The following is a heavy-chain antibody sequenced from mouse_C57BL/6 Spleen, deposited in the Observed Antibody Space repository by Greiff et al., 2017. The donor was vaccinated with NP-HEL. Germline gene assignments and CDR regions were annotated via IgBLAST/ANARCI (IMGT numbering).Heavy chain of an antibody. V-gene: IGHV1-39*01. CDR3: ARTYYSNLYWYFDV. CDR1: GYSFTDYN. J-gene: IGHJ1*03. D-gene: IGHD2-5*01. CDR2: INPNYGTT. Sequence: VHVKQSGPELVKPGASVKISCKASGYSFTDYNMNWVKQSNGKSLEWIGVINPNYGTTSYNQKFKGKATLTVDQSSSTAYMQLNSLTSEDSAVYYCARTYYSNLYWYFDVWGTGTTVTVSS.